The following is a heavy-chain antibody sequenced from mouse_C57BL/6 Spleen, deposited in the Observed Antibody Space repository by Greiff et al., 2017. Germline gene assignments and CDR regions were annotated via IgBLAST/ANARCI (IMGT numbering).Heavy chain of an antibody. V-gene: IGHV1-80*01. CDR3: ARKDLYAMDY. CDR2: IYPGDGDT. CDR1: GYAFSSYW. J-gene: IGHJ4*01. Sequence: VQLVESGAELVKPGASVKISCKASGYAFSSYWMNWVKQRPGKGLEWIGQIYPGDGDTNYNGKFKGKATLTADKSSSTAYMQLSSLTSEDSAVYFCARKDLYAMDYWGQGTSVTVSS.